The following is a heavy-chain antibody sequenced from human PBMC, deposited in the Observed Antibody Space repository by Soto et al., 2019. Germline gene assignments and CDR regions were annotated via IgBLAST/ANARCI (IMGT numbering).Heavy chain of an antibody. Sequence: QVKLVDSGGDLVKPAGSLRLSCAASGFTFSDYYMSWIRQAPGKGLEWVSYISGSGSYTNYADSVKGRFTISRENAKKSLSLQMNSLRPEDTAVYYCARVLRVYDWLPQGAFDIWGQGTMVTVSS. CDR2: ISGSGSYT. CDR1: GFTFSDYY. D-gene: IGHD3-9*01. V-gene: IGHV3-11*06. CDR3: ARVLRVYDWLPQGAFDI. J-gene: IGHJ3*02.